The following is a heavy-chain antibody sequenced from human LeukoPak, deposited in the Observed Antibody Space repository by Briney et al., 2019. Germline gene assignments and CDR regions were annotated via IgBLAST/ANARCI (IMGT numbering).Heavy chain of an antibody. Sequence: PSETLSLTCNVSGYSIDSETYSWAWIRQPPGKGLEWIGSLSYSGDTYYNPSLRSRIAMSVDTSKNQFSVKVRSVTAADTAVYFCARLDWFPNDNFDYWGQGTLVTVSS. J-gene: IGHJ4*02. D-gene: IGHD3-9*01. CDR1: GYSIDSETYS. V-gene: IGHV4-39*01. CDR3: ARLDWFPNDNFDY. CDR2: LSYSGDT.